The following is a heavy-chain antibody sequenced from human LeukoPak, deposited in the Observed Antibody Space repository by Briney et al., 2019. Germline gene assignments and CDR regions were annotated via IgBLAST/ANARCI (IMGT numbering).Heavy chain of an antibody. V-gene: IGHV3-23*01. CDR1: GFTFDDYA. CDR2: ISYSGGST. J-gene: IGHJ3*02. D-gene: IGHD5-18*01. CDR3: ARDRAAMVTNDAFDI. Sequence: GGSLRLSCAASGFTFDDYAMHWVRQAPGKGLEWVSGISYSGGSTYSADSVKGQFTISRDNSKNTLYLQMNSLRAEDTAVYYCARDRAAMVTNDAFDIWGQGTMVTVSS.